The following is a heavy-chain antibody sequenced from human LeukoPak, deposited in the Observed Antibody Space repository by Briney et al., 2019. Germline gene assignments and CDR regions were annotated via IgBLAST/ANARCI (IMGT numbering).Heavy chain of an antibody. CDR1: GYTFTGYY. J-gene: IGHJ6*03. CDR3: ARAVAGLEDYYYYMDV. D-gene: IGHD6-19*01. CDR2: INPNSGGT. V-gene: IGHV1-2*02. Sequence: GASVKVSCKASGYTFTGYYMHWVRQAPGQGLEWMGWINPNSGGTNYAQKFQGRVTMTRDTSISTAYMELSRLRSDDTAVYYCARAVAGLEDYYYYMDVWGKGTTVTVSS.